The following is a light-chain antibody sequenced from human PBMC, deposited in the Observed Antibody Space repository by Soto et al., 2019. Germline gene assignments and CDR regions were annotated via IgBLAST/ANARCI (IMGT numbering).Light chain of an antibody. Sequence: QSVLTQPHSGSGAPRPRVTIFCTGSSSNIGADYHGHWYQQLPGTAPRLLIYGNTNRPSGVPGRFSGSKSDTSASLAITGLQAEDEGDYYCQSYDTSLRAYVFGTGTKVTVL. CDR2: GNT. V-gene: IGLV1-40*01. CDR3: QSYDTSLRAYV. J-gene: IGLJ1*01. CDR1: SSNIGADYH.